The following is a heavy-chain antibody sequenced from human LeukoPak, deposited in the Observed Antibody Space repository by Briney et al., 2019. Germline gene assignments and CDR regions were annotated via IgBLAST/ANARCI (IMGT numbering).Heavy chain of an antibody. CDR1: GFTFSSYA. D-gene: IGHD5-12*01. J-gene: IGHJ6*02. Sequence: GGSLGLSCAASGFTFSSYAMSWVRQAPGKGLEWVSAISGSGGSTYYADSVKGRFTISRDNSKNTLYLQMNSLRAEDTAVYYCAKDRKWLRSNGYYGMDVWGQGTTVTVSS. V-gene: IGHV3-23*01. CDR3: AKDRKWLRSNGYYGMDV. CDR2: ISGSGGST.